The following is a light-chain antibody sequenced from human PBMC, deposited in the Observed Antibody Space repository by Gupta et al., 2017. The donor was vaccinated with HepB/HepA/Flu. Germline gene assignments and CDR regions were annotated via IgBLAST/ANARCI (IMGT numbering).Light chain of an antibody. CDR2: DVS. J-gene: IGLJ1*01. CDR1: SSDVGGYNY. V-gene: IGLV2-14*03. CDR3: SSYTSSSTYV. Sequence: QSALTQPASVSGSPGQSITISCTGTSSDVGGYNYVSWYQQHPGKAPKLMIYDVSNRPPGVSNRFSGSKPGNTASLTISGLQAEDEADYYCSSYTSSSTYVFGTGTKVTVL.